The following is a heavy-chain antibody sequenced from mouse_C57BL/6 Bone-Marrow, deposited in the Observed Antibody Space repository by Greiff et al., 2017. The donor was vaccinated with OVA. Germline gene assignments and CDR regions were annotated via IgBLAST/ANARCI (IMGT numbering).Heavy chain of an antibody. CDR3: ARGNGPLYYYAMDY. D-gene: IGHD1-1*01. Sequence: VQLQQSGPELVKPGASVKMSCKASGYTFTDYNMHWVKQSHGKSLEWIGYINPNNGGTSYNQKFKGKATLTVNKSSSTAYMELRSLTSEDSAVYYCARGNGPLYYYAMDYWGQGTSVTVSS. V-gene: IGHV1-22*01. J-gene: IGHJ4*01. CDR1: GYTFTDYN. CDR2: INPNNGGT.